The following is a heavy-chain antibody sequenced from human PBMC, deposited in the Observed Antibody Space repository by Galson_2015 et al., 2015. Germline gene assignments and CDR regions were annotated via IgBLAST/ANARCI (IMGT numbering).Heavy chain of an antibody. CDR2: ISKSGRGT. V-gene: IGHV3-23*01. Sequence: SLRLSCSASVFTFSGYAMSWVRQAPGKGLEGVSAISKSGRGTYYADSVKGRFTISRDNSKNTLYLQMNSLRAEDTAVYYCAKGREWELPLDYWGQGALVTVSS. D-gene: IGHD1-26*01. CDR1: VFTFSGYA. J-gene: IGHJ4*02. CDR3: AKGREWELPLDY.